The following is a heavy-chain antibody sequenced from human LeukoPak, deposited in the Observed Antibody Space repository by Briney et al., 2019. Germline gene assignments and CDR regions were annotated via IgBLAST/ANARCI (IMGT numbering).Heavy chain of an antibody. J-gene: IGHJ4*02. V-gene: IGHV3-23*01. D-gene: IGHD6-13*01. CDR1: GFTFSSYA. CDR2: ISASGEST. Sequence: GSLRLSCAASGFTFSSYALSWVRQTPGKGLECVSGISASGESTYYADSVKGRFTISRDRNKVTLQMTSLRVDDTAVYYCEQAGYWGQGALVTVSS. CDR3: EQAGY.